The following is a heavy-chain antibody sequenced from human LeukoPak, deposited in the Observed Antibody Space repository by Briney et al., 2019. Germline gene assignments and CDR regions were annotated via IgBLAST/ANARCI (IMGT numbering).Heavy chain of an antibody. CDR3: ARLASCSSGCYFDY. D-gene: IGHD5-12*01. V-gene: IGHV4-39*01. CDR2: INYNGRT. CDR1: GGSISSSSNF. J-gene: IGHJ4*02. Sequence: SETLSLTCNVFGGSISSSSNFWGWIRQSPEKGLAWIGSINYNGRTYYQSSLKSRAIISIDTSKNQFSLKLGSVTAADTALYYCARLASCSSGCYFDYWGQGSLVTVSS.